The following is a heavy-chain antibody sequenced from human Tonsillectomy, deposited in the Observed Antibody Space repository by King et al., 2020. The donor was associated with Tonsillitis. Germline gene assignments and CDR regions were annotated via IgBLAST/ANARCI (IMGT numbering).Heavy chain of an antibody. CDR2: IYYSGST. Sequence: VQLQESGPGLVKPSETLSLTCTVSGGSISGYYWSWIRQPPGKGLEWVGYIYYSGSTYYNPSLKSRVTISVDTSRNQFSLKLTSVTAADTAVYYCSRRCSRVGAAPTLAFAIWGQGTILTASS. CDR1: GGSISGYY. D-gene: IGHD1-26*01. V-gene: IGHV4-59*08. CDR3: SRRCSRVGAAPTLAFAI. J-gene: IGHJ3*02.